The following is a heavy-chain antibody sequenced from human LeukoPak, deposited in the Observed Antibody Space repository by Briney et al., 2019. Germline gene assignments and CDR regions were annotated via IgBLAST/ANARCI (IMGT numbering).Heavy chain of an antibody. V-gene: IGHV3-49*04. D-gene: IGHD3-3*01. CDR2: IRSKAYGGTT. CDR3: SYDFWSGYYPSLDY. CDR1: GFTFGDYA. Sequence: PGGSLRLSCTASGFTFGDYAMSWVRQAPGKGLEWVGFIRSKAYGGTTEYAASVKGRFTISRDDSKSIAYLQMNSLKTEDTAVYCCSYDFWSGYYPSLDYWGQGTLVTVSS. J-gene: IGHJ4*02.